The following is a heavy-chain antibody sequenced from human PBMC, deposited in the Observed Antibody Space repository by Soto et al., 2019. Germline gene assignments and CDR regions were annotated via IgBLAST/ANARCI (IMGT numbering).Heavy chain of an antibody. J-gene: IGHJ4*02. V-gene: IGHV4-59*08. Sequence: SETLSLTCTVSGGSISSYYWSWIRQPPGKGLEWIGYIYYSGSTNYNPSLKSRVTISVDTSKNQFSLKLSSVTAVDTAVYYCARSFIAVAGQPPIGDYWGQGTLVTVSS. CDR1: GGSISSYY. D-gene: IGHD6-19*01. CDR2: IYYSGST. CDR3: ARSFIAVAGQPPIGDY.